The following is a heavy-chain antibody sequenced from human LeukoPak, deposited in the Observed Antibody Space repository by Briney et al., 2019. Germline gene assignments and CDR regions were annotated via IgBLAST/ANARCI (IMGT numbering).Heavy chain of an antibody. Sequence: GESLKISCKGSGYSFTNYWIGWVRQMPGKGLEWMGVIYSGDSDTRYSPSLQGQVTISADKSINTAYLQWRRLKASDTATYYCARQLVAARSYYYGMDVWGQGTTVTVSS. CDR2: IYSGDSDT. D-gene: IGHD2-15*01. J-gene: IGHJ6*02. CDR1: GYSFTNYW. CDR3: ARQLVAARSYYYGMDV. V-gene: IGHV5-51*01.